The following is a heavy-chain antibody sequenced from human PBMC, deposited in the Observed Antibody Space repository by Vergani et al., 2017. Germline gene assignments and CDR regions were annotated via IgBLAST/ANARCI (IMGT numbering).Heavy chain of an antibody. Sequence: EVQLLESGGDLVQPGGSLRLSCAASGFSFTTYAMSWVRQAPGKGLEWVSTINTNGCYTRYGDSVKGRFTISRDNSKSTLYLQMNSLRAEDTAIYYFEKGGWNYWFDSWGQGTLVIVS. CDR2: INTNGCYT. CDR3: EKGGWNYWFDS. V-gene: IGHV3-23*01. D-gene: IGHD1-1*01. J-gene: IGHJ5*01. CDR1: GFSFTTYA.